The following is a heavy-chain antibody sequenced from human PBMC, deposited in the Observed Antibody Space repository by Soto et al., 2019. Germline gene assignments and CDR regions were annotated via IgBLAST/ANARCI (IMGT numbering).Heavy chain of an antibody. Sequence: SETLSLTCTVSGGSISSSSYYWGWIRQPPGKGLEWIGSIYYSGSTYYNPSLKSRVTISVDTSKNQLSLKLISVTAADTAVYYCASWYSNYARSEWFDPWGRGTLVTVYS. V-gene: IGHV4-39*01. CDR3: ASWYSNYARSEWFDP. D-gene: IGHD4-4*01. CDR1: GGSISSSSYY. J-gene: IGHJ5*02. CDR2: IYYSGST.